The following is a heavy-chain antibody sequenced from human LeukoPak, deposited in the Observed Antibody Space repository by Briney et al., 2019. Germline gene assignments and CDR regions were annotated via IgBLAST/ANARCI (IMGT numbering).Heavy chain of an antibody. CDR2: INGYGSST. CDR3: ARDAPGNTALDY. D-gene: IGHD5-18*01. Sequence: GGSLRLSCAASGFTFSSYSMNWVRQAPGKGLERVSRINGYGSSTDFADSVRGRFTISRDNAKNTLYLQMNSLRAEDTAVYYCARDAPGNTALDYWGQGTLVTVSS. V-gene: IGHV3-74*01. J-gene: IGHJ4*02. CDR1: GFTFSSYS.